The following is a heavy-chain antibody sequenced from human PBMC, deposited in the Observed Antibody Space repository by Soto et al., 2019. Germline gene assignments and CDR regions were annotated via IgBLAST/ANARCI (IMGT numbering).Heavy chain of an antibody. CDR2: ISGSGGST. CDR3: AKGLSVGYFHH. J-gene: IGHJ1*01. D-gene: IGHD2-21*02. CDR1: GFSFSSYA. V-gene: IGHV3-23*01. Sequence: EVQLLESGGGLVQPGGSLRLSRAACGFSFSSYAMSWVRQAPGKGLEWVSAISGSGGSTYYADSVKGRFTISRDNSKKTLYVQMNSLRAEDTAVYYCAKGLSVGYFHHWGQGTLVTVSS.